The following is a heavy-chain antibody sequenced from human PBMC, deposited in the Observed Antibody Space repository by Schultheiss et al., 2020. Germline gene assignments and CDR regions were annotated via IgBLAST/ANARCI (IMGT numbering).Heavy chain of an antibody. J-gene: IGHJ4*02. V-gene: IGHV3-23*01. CDR1: GFTFSSYA. Sequence: GESLKISCAASGFTFSSYAMSWVRQAPGKGLEWVSAISGSGGSTYYADSVKGRFTISRDNSKNTLYLQMNSLRAEDTAVYYCAKDSGWELLLFDYWGQGTLVTVSS. CDR2: ISGSGGST. D-gene: IGHD1-26*01. CDR3: AKDSGWELLLFDY.